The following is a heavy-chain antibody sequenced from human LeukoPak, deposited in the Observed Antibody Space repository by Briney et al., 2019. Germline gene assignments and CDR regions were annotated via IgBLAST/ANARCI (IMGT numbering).Heavy chain of an antibody. Sequence: PGGSLRLSCAASGFTFSSYAMSWVRQAPGKGLEWVSAISGSGGSTYYADSVKGRFTISRDNSKDTLYLQMNSLRAEDTAVYYCAKRIRLTFYFDYWGQGTLVTVSS. V-gene: IGHV3-23*01. CDR3: AKRIRLTFYFDY. D-gene: IGHD2/OR15-2a*01. CDR2: ISGSGGST. CDR1: GFTFSSYA. J-gene: IGHJ4*02.